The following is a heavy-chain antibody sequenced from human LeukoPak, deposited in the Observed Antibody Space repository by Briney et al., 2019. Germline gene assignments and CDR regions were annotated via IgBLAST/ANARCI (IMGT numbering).Heavy chain of an antibody. CDR2: IQFDGRNK. J-gene: IGHJ4*02. CDR1: GFTFSNYA. V-gene: IGHV3-30*02. CDR3: AKDGAD. Sequence: GGSLRLSCVTSGFTFSNYAMHWVRQAPGKGLEWVAVIQFDGRNKDHADSVKGRFTISRDNSKNTLYLQMNSLRAEDTAVYYCAKDGADWGQGTLVSVSS. D-gene: IGHD1-26*01.